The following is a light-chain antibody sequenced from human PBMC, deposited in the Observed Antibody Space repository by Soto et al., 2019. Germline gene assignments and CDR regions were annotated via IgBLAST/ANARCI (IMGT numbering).Light chain of an antibody. CDR1: QDISND. J-gene: IGKJ4*01. Sequence: DIQMTQSPSSLSASVGDRVTITCQASQDISNDLNWYQQKPGKAPKLLIYDASNLETAVPSRFSGSGSGTDFNFTISSLQPEDIATYYCQQYDNLPLTFGGGTKVEIK. CDR2: DAS. CDR3: QQYDNLPLT. V-gene: IGKV1-33*01.